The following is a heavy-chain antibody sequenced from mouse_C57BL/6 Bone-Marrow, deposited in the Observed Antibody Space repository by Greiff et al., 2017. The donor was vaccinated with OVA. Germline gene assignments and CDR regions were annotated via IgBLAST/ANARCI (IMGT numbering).Heavy chain of an antibody. CDR2: IDPSDSYT. V-gene: IGHV1-50*01. D-gene: IGHD1-2*01. CDR3: ASGFALLRPYFDY. CDR1: GYTFTSYW. J-gene: IGHJ2*01. Sequence: QVQLQQPGAELVKPGASVKLSCKASGYTFTSYWMQWVKQRPGQGLEWIGEIDPSDSYTNYNQKFKGKATLTVDTSSSTAYMQLSSLTSEDAAVYYCASGFALLRPYFDYWGQGTTLTVSS.